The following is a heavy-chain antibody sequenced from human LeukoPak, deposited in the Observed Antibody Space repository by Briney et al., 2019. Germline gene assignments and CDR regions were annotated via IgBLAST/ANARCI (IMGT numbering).Heavy chain of an antibody. CDR2: IYYSGST. Sequence: PSETLSLTCTVSGGSIGSSSYYWGWIRQPPGKGLEWIGSIYYSGSTYYNPSLKSRVTISVDTSKNQFSLKLSSVTAADTAVYYCARRRYFDWSQDWYFDLWGRGTLVTVSS. CDR1: GGSIGSSSYY. J-gene: IGHJ2*01. V-gene: IGHV4-39*01. D-gene: IGHD3-9*01. CDR3: ARRRYFDWSQDWYFDL.